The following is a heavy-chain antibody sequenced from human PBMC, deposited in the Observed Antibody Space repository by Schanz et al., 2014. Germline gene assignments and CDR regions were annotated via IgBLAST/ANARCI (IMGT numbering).Heavy chain of an antibody. CDR2: IYHSGAT. CDR3: ARDPLRGIFDY. CDR1: GGSISSGAYY. Sequence: QVQLQESGPGLVKPSQTLSLTCTVSGGSISSGAYYWTWIRQHPGKGLEWIGYIYHSGATYYNPSLKSRLIISLDTSKNQFSLKLNSVTAADTAVYFCARDPLRGIFDYWGQGTLITVSS. D-gene: IGHD3-16*01. J-gene: IGHJ4*02. V-gene: IGHV4-31*03.